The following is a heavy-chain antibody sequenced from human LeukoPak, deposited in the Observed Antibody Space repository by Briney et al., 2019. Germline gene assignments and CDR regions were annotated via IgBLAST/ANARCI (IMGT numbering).Heavy chain of an antibody. CDR3: AKRLVPATDLFDY. CDR2: IGGSGGST. Sequence: GGSLRLSRAASGFTFSSYAMSWVRQAPGKGLEWVSAIGGSGGSTYYADSVKGRFTISRDNSKNTLYLQMNSLRAEDTAVYYCAKRLVPATDLFDYWGQGTLVTVSS. CDR1: GFTFSSYA. J-gene: IGHJ4*02. D-gene: IGHD2-2*01. V-gene: IGHV3-23*01.